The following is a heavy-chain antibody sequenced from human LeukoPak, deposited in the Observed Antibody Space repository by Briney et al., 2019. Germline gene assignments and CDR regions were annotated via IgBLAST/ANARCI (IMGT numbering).Heavy chain of an antibody. J-gene: IGHJ3*01. CDR2: INRSGTT. V-gene: IGHV4-34*01. CDR3: ARGRFGNPLQLQPRRPFDQ. D-gene: IGHD1-1*01. Sequence: SETLSLTCAVYGGSFNGYYWSWVRQTPGKGLEWIGEINRSGTTNYNPSLGSRVSMSVDTSKSQVSLRLTSVTAADTAIFYCARGRFGNPLQLQPRRPFDQWGQGTAVIVSS. CDR1: GGSFNGYY.